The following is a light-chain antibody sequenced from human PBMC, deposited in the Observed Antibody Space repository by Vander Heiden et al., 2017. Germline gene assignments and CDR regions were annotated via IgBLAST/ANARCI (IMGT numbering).Light chain of an antibody. CDR3: SSYTSSSTRV. J-gene: IGLJ2*01. CDR2: DGS. V-gene: IGLV2-14*01. Sequence: QSALTQPASVSGSPGQSITISCTGTISDVGGYNYVSWYQQHPGKATKLMIYDGSNRPSGVSNRFSGSKSGNTAFLTISGLQAEDEADYYCSSYTSSSTRVFGGGTKLTVL. CDR1: ISDVGGYNY.